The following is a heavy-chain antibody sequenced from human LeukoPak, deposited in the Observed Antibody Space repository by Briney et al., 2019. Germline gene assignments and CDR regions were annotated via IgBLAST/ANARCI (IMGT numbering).Heavy chain of an antibody. CDR1: GGSISSSSSIC. CDR2: TYHNGAT. Sequence: SETLSLTCAVSGGSISSSSSICWTWVRQPPGEGLEWIGETYHNGATNYNPSLKSRVTMLLDKSKNQFFLKLNSVTAADTAVYYCARNGGNSDYDYWGQGTLVTVSA. V-gene: IGHV4-4*02. CDR3: ARNGGNSDYDY. D-gene: IGHD4-23*01. J-gene: IGHJ4*02.